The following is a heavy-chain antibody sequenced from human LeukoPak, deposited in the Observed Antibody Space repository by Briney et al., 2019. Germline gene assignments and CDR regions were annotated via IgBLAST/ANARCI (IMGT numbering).Heavy chain of an antibody. D-gene: IGHD6-19*01. CDR2: ISAYNGNT. V-gene: IGHV1-18*01. CDR3: ARVEGVSGWPNYYYYYYMDV. J-gene: IGHJ6*03. CDR1: GYTFTSYG. Sequence: GASVKVSCKASGYTFTSYGISWVRQAPGQGLEWMGWISAYNGNTNYAQKLQGRVTMTTDTSTSTAYMELRSLRSDDTAVYYCARVEGVSGWPNYYYYYYMDVWGKGTTVTISS.